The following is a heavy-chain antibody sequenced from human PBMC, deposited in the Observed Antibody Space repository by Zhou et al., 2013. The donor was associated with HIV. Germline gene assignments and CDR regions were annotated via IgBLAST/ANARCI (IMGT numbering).Heavy chain of an antibody. J-gene: IGHJ4*02. CDR1: GGTFSSYA. D-gene: IGHD3-22*01. Sequence: QVQVVQSGAEVKKPGSSANVSCKASGGTFSSYAISWVRQAPGQGLEWMGGIIPRFGTANYAQKFQGRVTITADEATTTAYMYLSSLRSEDTAVYYCARAGTTYNYDSSGYPPDYWGQGTLVTVSS. CDR3: ARAGTTYNYDSSGYPPDY. V-gene: IGHV1-69*12. CDR2: IIPRFGTA.